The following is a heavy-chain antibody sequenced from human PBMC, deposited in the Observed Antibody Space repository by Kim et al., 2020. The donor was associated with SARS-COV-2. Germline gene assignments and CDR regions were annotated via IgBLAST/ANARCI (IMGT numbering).Heavy chain of an antibody. Sequence: GESLKISCKGSGYSFTSYWISWVRQMPGKGLEWMGRIDPSDSYTNYSPSFQGHVTISADKPISTAYLQWSSLKDSDTAMYYCARLYCSSTSCLYYGMDVWGQGTTVTVSS. D-gene: IGHD2-2*01. CDR1: GYSFTSYW. J-gene: IGHJ6*02. V-gene: IGHV5-10-1*01. CDR2: IDPSDSYT. CDR3: ARLYCSSTSCLYYGMDV.